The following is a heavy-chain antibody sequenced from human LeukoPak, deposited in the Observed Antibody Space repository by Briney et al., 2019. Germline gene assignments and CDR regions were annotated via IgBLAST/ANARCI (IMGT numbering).Heavy chain of an antibody. CDR2: ISAYNGNT. D-gene: IGHD6-6*01. CDR1: GYTFTSYG. V-gene: IGHV1-18*01. J-gene: IGHJ4*02. CDR3: ARADSSSLTLDY. Sequence: ASVKVSCKASGYTFTSYGISWVRQAPGQGLEWMGWISAYNGNTNYAQKLQGRVTMTTDTSTSTVYMELSSLRSEDTAVYYCARADSSSLTLDYWGQGTLVTVPS.